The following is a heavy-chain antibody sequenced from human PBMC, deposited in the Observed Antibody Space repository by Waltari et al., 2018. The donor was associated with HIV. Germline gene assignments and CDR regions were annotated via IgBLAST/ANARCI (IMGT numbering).Heavy chain of an antibody. V-gene: IGHV3-21*02. D-gene: IGHD5-12*01. CDR1: GFTFSSYS. J-gene: IGHJ4*02. CDR3: VRHTNSGYDY. CDR2: IGRSGGYI. Sequence: EVQLVESGGGLVKPGGSLRLSCAASGFTFSSYSLNWVRQAPGKWLGWVFSIGRSGGYIYYADSVNGRFTISRDNAKNSLFLQMNSLRAEDTAVYYCVRHTNSGYDYWGRGSLVTVSS.